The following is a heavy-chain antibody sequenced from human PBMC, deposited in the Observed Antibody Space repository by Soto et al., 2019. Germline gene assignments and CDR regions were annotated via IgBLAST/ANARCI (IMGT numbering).Heavy chain of an antibody. CDR3: ARVGLTCSGGTCYSVYFDY. J-gene: IGHJ4*02. CDR2: INSDGSST. V-gene: IGHV3-74*01. D-gene: IGHD2-15*01. CDR1: GFTFSTYW. Sequence: GGSLRLSCAASGFTFSTYWMHWVRQGPGKGLVWVSRINSDGSSTSYADSVKGRFTISRDNAKNTLYLQMNSLRAEDTAVYYCARVGLTCSGGTCYSVYFDYWGQGTLVTVSS.